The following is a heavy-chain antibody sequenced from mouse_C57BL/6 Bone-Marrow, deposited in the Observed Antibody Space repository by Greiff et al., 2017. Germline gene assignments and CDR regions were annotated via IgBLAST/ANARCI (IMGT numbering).Heavy chain of an antibody. V-gene: IGHV1-52*01. CDR2: IDPSDSET. D-gene: IGHD4-1*01. Sequence: QVQLQQPGAELVRPGSSVKLSCKASGYTFTSYWMHWVKQRPIQGLEWIGNIDPSDSETHYNQKFKDKATLTVDKSSSTAYMQLSSLTSEDSAVYFCARHEAWDAFFDYWGQGTTLTVSS. CDR3: ARHEAWDAFFDY. J-gene: IGHJ2*01. CDR1: GYTFTSYW.